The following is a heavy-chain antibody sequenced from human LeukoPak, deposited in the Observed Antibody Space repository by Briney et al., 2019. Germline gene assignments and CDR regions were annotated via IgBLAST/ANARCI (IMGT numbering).Heavy chain of an antibody. Sequence: GGSLRLSCAASGFTFSSYWMSWVRQAPGKGLEWVANIKQDGSEKYYVDSVKGRFTISRDNAENSLYLQMNSLRAEDTAVYYCARERGAPHRYYGSGRGDGYYYYGMDVWGQGTTVTVSS. J-gene: IGHJ6*02. D-gene: IGHD3-10*01. CDR3: ARERGAPHRYYGSGRGDGYYYYGMDV. CDR2: IKQDGSEK. V-gene: IGHV3-7*01. CDR1: GFTFSSYW.